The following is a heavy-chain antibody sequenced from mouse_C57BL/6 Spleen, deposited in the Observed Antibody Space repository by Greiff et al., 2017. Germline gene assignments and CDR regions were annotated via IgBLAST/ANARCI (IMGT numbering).Heavy chain of an antibody. V-gene: IGHV1-47*01. Sequence: VKLMESGAELVKPGASVKMSCKASGYTFTTYPIEWMKQNHGKSLEWIGNFHPYNDDTKYNEKFKGKATLTVEKSSSTVYLELSRLTSDDSAVYYCAKPNHSSGYVYDMDYWGQGTSVTVSS. CDR3: AKPNHSSGYVYDMDY. D-gene: IGHD3-2*02. CDR2: FHPYNDDT. J-gene: IGHJ4*01. CDR1: GYTFTTYP.